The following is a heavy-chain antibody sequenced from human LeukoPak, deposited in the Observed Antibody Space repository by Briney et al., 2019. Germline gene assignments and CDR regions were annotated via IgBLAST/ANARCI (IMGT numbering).Heavy chain of an antibody. D-gene: IGHD4-17*01. Sequence: GGSLRLSCAASGFTFSSYGMHWVRQAPGKGLEWVAIISYDGSNRYYADSVKGRFTISRDNSKNTLYLQMNSLRAEDTAVYYCAKGDSPRWAVTTGYFDYWGQGTLVTVSS. J-gene: IGHJ4*02. CDR3: AKGDSPRWAVTTGYFDY. CDR2: ISYDGSNR. V-gene: IGHV3-30*18. CDR1: GFTFSSYG.